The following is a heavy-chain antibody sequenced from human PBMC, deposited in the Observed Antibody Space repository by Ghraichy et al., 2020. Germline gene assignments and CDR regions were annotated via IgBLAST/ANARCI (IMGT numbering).Heavy chain of an antibody. CDR1: GGSISSYY. CDR3: ARAVGAGDYWGFGLWYYYYGMDV. V-gene: IGHV4-59*01. D-gene: IGHD4-17*01. Sequence: SETLSLTCTVSGGSISSYYWSWIRQPPGKGLEWIGYIYYSGSTNYNPSLKSRVTISVDTSKNQFSLKLSSVTAADTAVYYCARAVGAGDYWGFGLWYYYYGMDVWGQGTTVTVSS. J-gene: IGHJ6*02. CDR2: IYYSGST.